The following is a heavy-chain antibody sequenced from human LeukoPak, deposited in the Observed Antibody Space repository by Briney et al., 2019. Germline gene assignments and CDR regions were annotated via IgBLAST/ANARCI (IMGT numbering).Heavy chain of an antibody. J-gene: IGHJ4*02. V-gene: IGHV3-48*01. CDR3: AREFSGSNYGFPFDY. CDR1: GFTFSSYS. Sequence: GGSLRLSCAASGFTFSSYSMNRVRQAPGKGLEWVSYISSSSSTIYYADSVKGRFTISRDNAKNSLYLQMNSLRAEDTAVYYCAREFSGSNYGFPFDYWGQGTLVTVSS. CDR2: ISSSSSTI. D-gene: IGHD1-26*01.